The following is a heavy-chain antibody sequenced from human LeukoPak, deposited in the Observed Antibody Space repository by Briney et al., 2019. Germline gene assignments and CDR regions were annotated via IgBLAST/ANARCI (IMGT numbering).Heavy chain of an antibody. CDR2: TYYSGST. CDR3: ARGGYCSGGSCYVLRCYYYYGMDV. D-gene: IGHD2-15*01. Sequence: SETLSLTCTVSGGSISSSSYYWGWIRQPPGKGLEWIGSTYYSGSTYYNPSLKSRVTISVDTSKNQFSLKLSSVTAADTAVYYCARGGYCSGGSCYVLRCYYYYGMDVWGQGTTVTVSS. V-gene: IGHV4-39*01. CDR1: GGSISSSSYY. J-gene: IGHJ6*02.